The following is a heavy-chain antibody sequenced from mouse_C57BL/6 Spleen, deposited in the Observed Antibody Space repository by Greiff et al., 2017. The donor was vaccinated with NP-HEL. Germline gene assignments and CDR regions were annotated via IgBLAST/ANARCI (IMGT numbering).Heavy chain of an antibody. D-gene: IGHD3-2*02. CDR2: IDPEDGDT. CDR1: GFNIKDYY. CDR3: TRTAQATTWFAY. J-gene: IGHJ3*01. Sequence: EVQLQQSGAELVRPGASVKLSCTASGFNIKDYYMHWVKQGPEQGLEWIGRIDPEDGDTEYAPKFQGKATMTADTSSNTAYLQLSSLTSEDTAVYYCTRTAQATTWFAYWGQGTLVTVSA. V-gene: IGHV14-1*01.